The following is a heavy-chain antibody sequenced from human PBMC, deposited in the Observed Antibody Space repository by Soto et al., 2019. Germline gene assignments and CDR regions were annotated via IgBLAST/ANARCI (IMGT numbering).Heavy chain of an antibody. D-gene: IGHD3-22*01. CDR3: ARMSYFYDKWYFDL. Sequence: SETLSLTCTVSGASINDNDYYWSWIRQTPGKGLEWIGYVYYSGTTDYLPSLKSRLSMSIDKFRNQFTLRLNSVTAADTATYYCARMSYFYDKWYFDLWGRGTLVTVSS. CDR2: VYYSGTT. V-gene: IGHV4-30-4*01. CDR1: GASINDNDYY. J-gene: IGHJ2*01.